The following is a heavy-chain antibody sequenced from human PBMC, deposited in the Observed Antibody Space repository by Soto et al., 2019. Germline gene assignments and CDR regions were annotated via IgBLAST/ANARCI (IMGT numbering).Heavy chain of an antibody. V-gene: IGHV3-15*01. CDR2: IKSKTDGGTT. CDR1: GFTFSNAW. J-gene: IGHJ1*01. CDR3: TTEEFSCGGDCYTEYFQH. D-gene: IGHD2-21*02. Sequence: EVQLVESGGGLVKPGGSLRLSCAASGFTFSNAWMSWVRQAPGKGLEWVGRIKSKTDGGTTDYAAPVKVRFTISRDDSKNTLYLQMNSLKTEDTAVYYCTTEEFSCGGDCYTEYFQHWGQGTLVTVSS.